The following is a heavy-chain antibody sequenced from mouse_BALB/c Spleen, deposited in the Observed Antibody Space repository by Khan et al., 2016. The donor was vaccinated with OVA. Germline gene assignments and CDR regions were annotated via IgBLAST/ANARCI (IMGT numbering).Heavy chain of an antibody. CDR1: GFSLTNYG. J-gene: IGHJ3*01. Sequence: QVQLKQSGPGLVQPSQSLSITCTVSGFSLTNYGIHWVRQSPGKGLEWLGLIWSGGSTDYNAAFISRLSISKDNSKSQVFFKMNSLQTNHTAIYYCAGRDYCYARGAWFPYWGQGTLVTVSA. V-gene: IGHV2-2*02. CDR3: AGRDYCYARGAWFPY. D-gene: IGHD1-1*01. CDR2: IWSGGST.